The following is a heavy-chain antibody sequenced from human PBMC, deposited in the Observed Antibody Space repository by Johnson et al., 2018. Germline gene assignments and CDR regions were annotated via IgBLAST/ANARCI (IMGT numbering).Heavy chain of an antibody. CDR1: GFTFSSYA. J-gene: IGHJ3*02. CDR3: AKGGSGGPGAFDI. V-gene: IGHV3-23*01. CDR2: ISGSGGST. D-gene: IGHD4-23*01. Sequence: EVQLLESGGGLVQPGGSLRLSCAASGFTFSSYAMSWVRQAPGKGLEWVSAISGSGGSTSYADSVKGRFTISRDNSKNTLYLQMNSLRAEDTAVYYGAKGGSGGPGAFDIWGQGTMVTVSS.